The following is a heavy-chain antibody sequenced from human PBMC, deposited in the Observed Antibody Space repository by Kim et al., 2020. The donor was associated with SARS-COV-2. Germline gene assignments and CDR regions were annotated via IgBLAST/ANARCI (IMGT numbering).Heavy chain of an antibody. CDR1: GFTFSDYY. Sequence: GGSLRLSCAASGFTFSDYYMSWIRQAPGKGLEWVSYISSSGSTIYYADSVKGRFTISRDNAKNSLYLQMNSLRAEDTAVYYCARDHYDFWSGYSSYYYYGMDVWGQGTTVTVSS. CDR3: ARDHYDFWSGYSSYYYYGMDV. J-gene: IGHJ6*02. D-gene: IGHD3-3*01. V-gene: IGHV3-11*01. CDR2: ISSSGSTI.